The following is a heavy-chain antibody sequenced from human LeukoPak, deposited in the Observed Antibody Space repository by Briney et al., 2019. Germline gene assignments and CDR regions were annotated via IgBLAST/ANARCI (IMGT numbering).Heavy chain of an antibody. D-gene: IGHD6-19*01. CDR2: ISGGGERT. CDR3: GKDGGQYSSGPEFDP. J-gene: IGHJ5*02. CDR1: GIVFSRTA. Sequence: GGSLRLSCTASGIVFSRTAMNWARQSPGRGLEWLSAISGGGERTFYADSVRGRFTISRDSSKNMVYLQMNSLRVDDTAIYYCGKDGGQYSSGPEFDPRGQGDLVTVPS. V-gene: IGHV3-23*01.